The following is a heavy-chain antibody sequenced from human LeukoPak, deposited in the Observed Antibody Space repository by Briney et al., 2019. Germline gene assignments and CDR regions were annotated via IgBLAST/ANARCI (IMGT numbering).Heavy chain of an antibody. CDR3: ARGLRYFDWLLGY. CDR1: GGSFSGYY. J-gene: IGHJ4*02. Sequence: SETLSLTCAVYGGSFSGYYWSWIRQPPGKGLEWNGEINHSGSTNYNPSLKSRVTISVDTSKNQFSLKLSSVTAADTAVYYCARGLRYFDWLLGYWGQGTLVTVSS. CDR2: INHSGST. V-gene: IGHV4-34*01. D-gene: IGHD3-9*01.